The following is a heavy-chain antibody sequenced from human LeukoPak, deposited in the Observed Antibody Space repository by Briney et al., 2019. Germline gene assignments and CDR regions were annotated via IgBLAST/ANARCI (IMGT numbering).Heavy chain of an antibody. CDR1: GFTFSSYS. D-gene: IGHD2-21*02. CDR2: TSSSSSYI. CDR3: ARPVVTATSDAFDI. J-gene: IGHJ3*02. Sequence: GGSLRLSCAASGFTFSSYSMNWVRQAPGKGLEWVSSTSSSSSYIYYADSVKGRFTISRDNAKNSLYLQMNSLRAEDTAVYYCARPVVTATSDAFDIWGQGTMVTVSS. V-gene: IGHV3-21*01.